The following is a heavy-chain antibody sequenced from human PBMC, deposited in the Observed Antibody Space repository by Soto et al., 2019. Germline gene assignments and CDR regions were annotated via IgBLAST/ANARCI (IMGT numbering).Heavy chain of an antibody. V-gene: IGHV4-39*01. D-gene: IGHD1-26*01. CDR3: ARQQDKTYSDDFFNLDAFDI. J-gene: IGHJ3*02. CDR1: GGPISSCTYH. CDR2: VSSTGGT. Sequence: SETLSLTCTVSGGPISSCTYHWGWNRLPPGKGLEWIVTVSSTGGTFYNPSLRGRVTISVDTSKNQFSLKLSSVTAADTAVYYCARQQDKTYSDDFFNLDAFDIWGQGTMVTVSS.